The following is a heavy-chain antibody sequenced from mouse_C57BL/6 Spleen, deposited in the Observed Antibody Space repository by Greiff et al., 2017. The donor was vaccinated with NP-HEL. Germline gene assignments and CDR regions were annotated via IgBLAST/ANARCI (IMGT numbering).Heavy chain of an antibody. Sequence: QVQLKESGAELVKPGASVKISCKASGYAFSSYWMNWVKQRPGKGLEWIGQIYPGDGDTNYNGKFKGKATLTADKSSSTAYMQLSSLTSEDSAVYFCARGGDYDDFDYWGQGTTLTVSS. CDR3: ARGGDYDDFDY. V-gene: IGHV1-80*01. CDR1: GYAFSSYW. J-gene: IGHJ2*01. D-gene: IGHD2-4*01. CDR2: IYPGDGDT.